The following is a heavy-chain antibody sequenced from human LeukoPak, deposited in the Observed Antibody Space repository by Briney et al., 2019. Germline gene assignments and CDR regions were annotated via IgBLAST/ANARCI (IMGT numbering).Heavy chain of an antibody. J-gene: IGHJ4*02. D-gene: IGHD3-10*01. CDR2: ISGSGGST. Sequence: GGSLRLSCAASGFTFSSYAMRWVRQAPGKGLEWVSAISGSGGSTYYADSVKGRFTMSTDNSKDTLHLQMNSLRAADTAVYYCAKLWFGESDHFDYWGQGTLVTVSA. CDR1: GFTFSSYA. CDR3: AKLWFGESDHFDY. V-gene: IGHV3-23*01.